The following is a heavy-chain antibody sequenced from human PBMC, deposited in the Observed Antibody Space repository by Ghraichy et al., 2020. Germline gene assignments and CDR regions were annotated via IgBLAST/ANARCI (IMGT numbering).Heavy chain of an antibody. CDR2: ISGNGDKT. V-gene: IGHV3-23*01. Sequence: GGSLRLSCTASGFTFSTYAMYWVRQAPGKGLEWVSDISGNGDKTYYGDFVKGRFTISRDNSKNTLYLQMNSLIAADTAVYYCAPPGELAAASWGQGTMVTVSS. D-gene: IGHD3-16*01. J-gene: IGHJ1*01. CDR3: APPGELAAAS. CDR1: GFTFSTYA.